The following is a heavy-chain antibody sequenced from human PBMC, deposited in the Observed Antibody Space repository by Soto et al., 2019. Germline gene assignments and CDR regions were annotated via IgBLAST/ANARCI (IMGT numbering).Heavy chain of an antibody. Sequence: TFNMYAMSWVRQSPGKGLEWVSGIGGSGANTFYADFVKGRFTISRDNSKNTLYLQMDSLRAEDTAIYYCARTITGYFWAGAYWGQGTLVTVSS. V-gene: IGHV3-23*01. CDR3: ARTITGYFWAGAY. D-gene: IGHD1-1*01. CDR1: TFNMYA. J-gene: IGHJ4*02. CDR2: IGGSGANT.